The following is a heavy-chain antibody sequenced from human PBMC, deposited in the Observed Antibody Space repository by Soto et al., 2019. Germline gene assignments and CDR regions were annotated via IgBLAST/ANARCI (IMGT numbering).Heavy chain of an antibody. V-gene: IGHV3-13*05. Sequence: EVQLVESGGGLVQPGGSLRLSCEASGFTFRNYDMHWVRQGTGKGLEWVSGISAAGDPDYADSVAGRFTISRENAQNSFFLQMISLRVCDTAVYYCARTDRDFYGMDVLGQGTTVIVSS. CDR2: ISAAGDP. CDR3: ARTDRDFYGMDV. J-gene: IGHJ6*02. CDR1: GFTFRNYD.